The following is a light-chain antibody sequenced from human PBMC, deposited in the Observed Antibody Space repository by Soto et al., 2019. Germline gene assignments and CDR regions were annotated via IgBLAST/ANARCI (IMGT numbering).Light chain of an antibody. CDR1: SGHSSYA. J-gene: IGLJ2*01. Sequence: QPVLTQSPSASASLGASVKLTCTLSSGHSSYAIAWHQQQPEKGPRYLMKLDSDGSHTKGDAIPDRFSGSSSGAERYLTISSRQSEDEADDYCQTWGTGSHVVFGGGTKLTVL. CDR3: QTWGTGSHVV. CDR2: LDSDGSH. V-gene: IGLV4-69*01.